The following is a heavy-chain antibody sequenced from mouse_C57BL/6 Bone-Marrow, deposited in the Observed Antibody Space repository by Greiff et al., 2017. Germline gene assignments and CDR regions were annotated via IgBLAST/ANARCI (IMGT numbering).Heavy chain of an antibody. D-gene: IGHD6-1*01. J-gene: IGHJ2*01. CDR2: INPSSGYT. CDR1: GYTFTSYT. V-gene: IGHV1-4*01. CDR3: ARVSSLGYYFDY. Sequence: QVQLQQSGAELARPGASVKMSCKASGYTFTSYTMHWVKQRPGQGLEWIGYINPSSGYTKYNQKFKDKATLTADKSSSTAYMQLSSLTSEDSAVYDSARVSSLGYYFDYWGQGTTLTVSS.